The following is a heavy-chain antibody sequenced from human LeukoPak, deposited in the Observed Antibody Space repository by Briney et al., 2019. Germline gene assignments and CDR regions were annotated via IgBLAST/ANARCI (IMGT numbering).Heavy chain of an antibody. CDR2: INSDGSWT. D-gene: IGHD2/OR15-2a*01. Sequence: GGSLRLSCAASGNYLMHWVRQAPGKGLVWVSHINSDGSWTSYADSVKGRFTISKDNAKNTVCLQMNSLRAEDTAVYYCVSFYETYWGRGTLVTVSS. CDR3: VSFYETY. CDR1: GNYL. J-gene: IGHJ4*02. V-gene: IGHV3-74*01.